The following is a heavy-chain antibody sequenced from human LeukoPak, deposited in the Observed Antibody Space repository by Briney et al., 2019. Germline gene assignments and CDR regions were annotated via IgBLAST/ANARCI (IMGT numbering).Heavy chain of an antibody. CDR1: GGSISSSNW. CDR3: ARVDIAAAGTYNILFDY. V-gene: IGHV4-4*02. CDR2: IYHCPTT. Sequence: SETLSLTCAVSGGSISSSNWWSWVRRPPGKGLEWIGEIYHCPTTNFPPSLKIRVTISVDKSKNQFSLKLSSVTAADTAVYYCARVDIAAAGTYNILFDYWGQGTLVTVSS. J-gene: IGHJ4*02. D-gene: IGHD6-13*01.